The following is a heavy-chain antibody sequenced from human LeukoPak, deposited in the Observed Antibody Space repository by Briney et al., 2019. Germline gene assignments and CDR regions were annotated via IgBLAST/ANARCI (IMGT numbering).Heavy chain of an antibody. CDR3: ARGPSWYGYYFDY. CDR2: INHSGST. Sequence: SETLSLTCAVYGGSFSGYYWSWIRQPPGKGLEWIEEINHSGSTNYNPSLKSRVTISVDTSKNQFSLKLSSVTAADTAVYYCARGPSWYGYYFDYWGQGTLVTVSS. CDR1: GGSFSGYY. D-gene: IGHD6-13*01. V-gene: IGHV4-34*01. J-gene: IGHJ4*02.